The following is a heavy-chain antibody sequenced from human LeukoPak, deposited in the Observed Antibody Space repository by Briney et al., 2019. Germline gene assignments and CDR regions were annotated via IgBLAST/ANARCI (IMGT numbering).Heavy chain of an antibody. Sequence: GESLKISCKGSGCSFTSYWIGWVRQMPGKGLEWMGIIYPGDSDTRYSPSFQGQVTISADKSISTAYLQWSSLKASDTSMYYCASGLLIDTSGGLNYFDYWGQGTLVIVSS. D-gene: IGHD6-19*01. V-gene: IGHV5-51*01. CDR2: IYPGDSDT. J-gene: IGHJ4*02. CDR3: ASGLLIDTSGGLNYFDY. CDR1: GCSFTSYW.